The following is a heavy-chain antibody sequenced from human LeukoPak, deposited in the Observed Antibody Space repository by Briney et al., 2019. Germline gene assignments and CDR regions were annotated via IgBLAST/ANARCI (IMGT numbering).Heavy chain of an antibody. Sequence: SETLSLTCTVSGGSISSYYWRWIRQPPGKGLEWIGYIYYSGSTNYNPSLKSRVTISVDTSKNQFSLKLSSVTAADTAVYYCARGGMVAIDYWGQGTLVTVSS. J-gene: IGHJ4*02. CDR2: IYYSGST. CDR1: GGSISSYY. D-gene: IGHD5-12*01. CDR3: ARGGMVAIDY. V-gene: IGHV4-59*01.